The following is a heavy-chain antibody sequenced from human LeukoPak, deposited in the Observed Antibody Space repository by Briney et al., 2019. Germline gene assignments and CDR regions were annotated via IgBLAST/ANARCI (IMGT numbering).Heavy chain of an antibody. J-gene: IGHJ4*02. CDR2: IRSKANSYAT. Sequence: GGCLRLSCAASGFTFSGSAMHWVRQASGKGLEWVGRIRSKANSYATAYAASVKGRFTISRDDSKNTAYLQMNSLKTEDTAVYYCTRPKFIAAAAVDYWGQGTLVTVSS. V-gene: IGHV3-73*01. CDR1: GFTFSGSA. D-gene: IGHD6-13*01. CDR3: TRPKFIAAAAVDY.